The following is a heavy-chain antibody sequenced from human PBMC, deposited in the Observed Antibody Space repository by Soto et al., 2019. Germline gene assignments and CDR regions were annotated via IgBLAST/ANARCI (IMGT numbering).Heavy chain of an antibody. CDR1: GFTFGDYA. CDR3: TGKGYCSGGSCYGGDY. D-gene: IGHD2-15*01. CDR2: IRSKAYGGTT. J-gene: IGHJ4*02. V-gene: IGHV3-49*04. Sequence: PGGSLRLSXTASGFTFGDYAMSWVRQAPGKGLEWVGFIRSKAYGGTTEYAAPVKGRFTISRDDSKSIAYLQMNSLKTEDTAVYYRTGKGYCSGGSCYGGDYWGQGTLVTVSS.